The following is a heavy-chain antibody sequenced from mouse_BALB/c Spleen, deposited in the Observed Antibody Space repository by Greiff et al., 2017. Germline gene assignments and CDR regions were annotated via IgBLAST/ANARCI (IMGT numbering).Heavy chain of an antibody. CDR3: ARDGNYYLAY. CDR2: ISDGGSYT. D-gene: IGHD2-1*01. CDR1: GFTFSDYY. Sequence: EVQRVESGGGLVKPGGSLKLSCAASGFTFSDYYMYWVRQTPEKRLEWVATISDGGSYTYYPDSVKGRFTISRDNAKNNLYLQMSSLKSEDTAMYYCARDGNYYLAYWGQGTLVTVSA. J-gene: IGHJ3*01. V-gene: IGHV5-4*02.